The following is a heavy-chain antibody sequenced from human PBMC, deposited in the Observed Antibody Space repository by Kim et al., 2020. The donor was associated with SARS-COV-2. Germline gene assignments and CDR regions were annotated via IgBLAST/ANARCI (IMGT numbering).Heavy chain of an antibody. D-gene: IGHD4-4*01. CDR3: AKEGNYLPYYYYGMDV. J-gene: IGHJ6*02. V-gene: IGHV3-23*01. Sequence: SVTGRFTISRDNSTHTLYLQMNSLRAEDTAVYYCAKEGNYLPYYYYGMDVWGQGTTVTVSS.